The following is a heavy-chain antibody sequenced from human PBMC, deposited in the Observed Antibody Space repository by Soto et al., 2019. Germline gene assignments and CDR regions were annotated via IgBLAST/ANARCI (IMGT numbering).Heavy chain of an antibody. CDR1: GCTLSRYA. CDR3: ARLGFDTCYYESSGYYQPHDAFDI. V-gene: IGHV1-69*13. J-gene: IGHJ3*02. Sequence: SVKVSCKASGCTLSRYAISWVRQAPGQGLEWMGRVIPICGTANYAQKFQGRVTITADESTSTAYMELGSLRSEDTAVYYCARLGFDTCYYESSGYYQPHDAFDIWGQGTMVTVSS. CDR2: VIPICGTA. D-gene: IGHD3-22*01.